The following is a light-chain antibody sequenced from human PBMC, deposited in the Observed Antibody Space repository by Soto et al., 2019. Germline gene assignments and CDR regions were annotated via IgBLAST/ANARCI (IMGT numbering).Light chain of an antibody. Sequence: EIVLTQSPGTLSLSPGERATLSCRASQTVTSNYLAWYQRKPGQAPRLLIYGASSRATDIPDRFSGSGSGTYFTLTITRVEPEDCAVYFCQQYAGSPSTFGQGTKEEIK. CDR3: QQYAGSPST. CDR2: GAS. J-gene: IGKJ1*01. V-gene: IGKV3-20*01. CDR1: QTVTSNY.